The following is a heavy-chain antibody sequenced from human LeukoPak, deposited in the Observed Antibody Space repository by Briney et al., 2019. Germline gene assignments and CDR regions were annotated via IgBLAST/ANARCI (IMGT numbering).Heavy chain of an antibody. Sequence: SVKVSCKSSRYTFTTYEYNWVGPATGQGLEWMGWMNSKSANTGYAQKFQGRVTITRNTSISTAYMELNSLRSDDTAVYYCARARLVRGPVTPLYYFDYWGQGVLVTVSS. CDR2: MNSKSANT. V-gene: IGHV1-8*03. CDR1: RYTFTTYE. J-gene: IGHJ4*02. CDR3: ARARLVRGPVTPLYYFDY. D-gene: IGHD2-8*02.